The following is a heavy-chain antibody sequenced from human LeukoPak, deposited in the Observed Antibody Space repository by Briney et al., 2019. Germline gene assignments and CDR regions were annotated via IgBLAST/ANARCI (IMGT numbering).Heavy chain of an antibody. CDR3: ARRRCSRTNCYSSLDY. Sequence: SETLSLTCTLSGGSISGYYWRWIRQPPGKGLEWIAYIYYNGATNHNPPLKSRVTISVDTSKKQFSLKLTSVTAADTSVYYCARRRCSRTNCYSSLDYWGEGTLVTVSS. CDR2: IYYNGAT. J-gene: IGHJ4*02. V-gene: IGHV4-59*08. D-gene: IGHD2-2*01. CDR1: GGSISGYY.